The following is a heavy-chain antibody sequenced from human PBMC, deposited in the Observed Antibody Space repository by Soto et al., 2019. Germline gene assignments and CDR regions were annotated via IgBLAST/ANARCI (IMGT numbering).Heavy chain of an antibody. V-gene: IGHV3-48*04. D-gene: IGHD2-15*01. CDR3: ERDGGLGGSSYLAY. CDR1: GFTFSSYS. Sequence: GGSLRLSCAASGFTFSSYSRNWVRKAPGKGLEWVSYIGSSSNTIYYADSVKGRFTISRDNSKSTLYLQINSLRAEDTAVYYCERDGGLGGSSYLAYWGQGTSVTVSP. CDR2: IGSSSNTI. J-gene: IGHJ4*02.